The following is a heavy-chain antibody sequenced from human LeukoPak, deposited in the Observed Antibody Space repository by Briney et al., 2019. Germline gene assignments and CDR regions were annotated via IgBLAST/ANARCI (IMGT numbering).Heavy chain of an antibody. CDR3: AKESTVAPGNVNWFDS. V-gene: IGHV3-23*01. CDR1: GFTFSNYA. D-gene: IGHD4-23*01. CDR2: ISGSGGIT. Sequence: GGSLRLSCAASGFTFSNYAMSWVRRAPGKGLEWVSTISGSGGITYNADSVKGRFTIPRDNFKNKLYLHMNSLRAGDTAVFYCAKESTVAPGNVNWFDSWGQRTLVTVSS. J-gene: IGHJ5*01.